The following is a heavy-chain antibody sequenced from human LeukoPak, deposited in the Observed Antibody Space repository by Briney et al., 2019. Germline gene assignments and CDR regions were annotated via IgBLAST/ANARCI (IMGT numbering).Heavy chain of an antibody. CDR3: ARAVDTAMEIDC. D-gene: IGHD5-18*01. CDR2: IISSSRYI. CDR1: GFTFNSYS. J-gene: IGHJ4*02. Sequence: AGGSVSLSCAASGFTFNSYSMNWVPRAPGKGLEWVSSIISSSRYIYYADSLKGRFTISRDNAKNSLYLQMNSLRAEDTAVYYCARAVDTAMEIDCWGQGTLVTVSS. V-gene: IGHV3-21*01.